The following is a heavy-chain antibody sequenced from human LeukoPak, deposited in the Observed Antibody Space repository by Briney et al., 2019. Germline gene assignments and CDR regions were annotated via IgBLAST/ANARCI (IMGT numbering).Heavy chain of an antibody. V-gene: IGHV1-46*01. D-gene: IGHD3-22*01. CDR2: INTSGGST. J-gene: IGHJ1*01. Sequence: ASVKVSCKASGYTFTSYYMHWVRQAPGQGLEWMGIINTSGGSTSYAQKFQGRVTMTRDTSTSTVYMELSSLRSEDTAVYYCARDSVESYYYDSSGYTTVGEYFQHWGQGTLVTVSS. CDR3: ARDSVESYYYDSSGYTTVGEYFQH. CDR1: GYTFTSYY.